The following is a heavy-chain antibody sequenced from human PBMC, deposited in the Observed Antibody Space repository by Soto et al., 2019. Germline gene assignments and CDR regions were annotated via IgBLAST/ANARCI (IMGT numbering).Heavy chain of an antibody. D-gene: IGHD3-9*01. J-gene: IGHJ4*02. CDR1: GYSFPSYW. V-gene: IGHV5-51*01. Sequence: PGESLKISCKGSGYSFPSYWIGWVRQMPGKGLEWMGIIYPGDSDTRYSPSFQGQVTISADKSINTAYLQWSSLKASDIAMYYCARHRLRAGYPNPFDYWGQGTLVTVSS. CDR2: IYPGDSDT. CDR3: ARHRLRAGYPNPFDY.